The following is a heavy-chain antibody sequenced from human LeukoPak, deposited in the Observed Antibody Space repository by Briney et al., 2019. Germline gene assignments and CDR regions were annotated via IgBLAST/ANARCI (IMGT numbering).Heavy chain of an antibody. D-gene: IGHD1-14*01. J-gene: IGHJ4*02. CDR3: ARHPEADYFDY. Sequence: SETLSLTCTVSGGSINSNSHYWGSIRQPPGKGLEWIGSIYNGANTQSHPSLKSRVTMSVDTSKNQYSLKLSSVTAADTAVYYCARHPEADYFDYWGQGSLVTVSS. V-gene: IGHV4-39*01. CDR2: IYNGANT. CDR1: GGSINSNSHY.